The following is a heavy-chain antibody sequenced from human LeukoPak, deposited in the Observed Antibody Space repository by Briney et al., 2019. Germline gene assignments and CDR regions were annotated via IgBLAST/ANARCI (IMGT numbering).Heavy chain of an antibody. CDR1: GGSISSYY. CDR2: IYTGGNT. D-gene: IGHD3-10*01. J-gene: IGHJ4*02. V-gene: IGHV4-4*07. CDR3: ARDTYYYGSGSYYFDY. Sequence: SETLSLTCTVSGGSISSYYWSWIRQPAGKGLEWIGRIYTGGNTNYNPSLKSRVTMSVDTSKNQFSLKLSSVTAADTAVYYCARDTYYYGSGSYYFDYWGQGTLVTVSS.